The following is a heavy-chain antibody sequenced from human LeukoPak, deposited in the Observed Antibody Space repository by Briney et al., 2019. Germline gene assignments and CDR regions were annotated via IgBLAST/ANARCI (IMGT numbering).Heavy chain of an antibody. CDR2: IYYSGST. CDR1: GGSISSYY. D-gene: IGHD2-2*01. Sequence: PSETLSLTCTVSGGSISSYYWSWIRQPPGKGLEWIGYIYYSGSTNYNPSLKRRVTISVDTSKNQFSLKLSSVTAADTAVYYCARHPSQLLYWFDPWGQGTLVTVSS. J-gene: IGHJ5*02. V-gene: IGHV4-59*08. CDR3: ARHPSQLLYWFDP.